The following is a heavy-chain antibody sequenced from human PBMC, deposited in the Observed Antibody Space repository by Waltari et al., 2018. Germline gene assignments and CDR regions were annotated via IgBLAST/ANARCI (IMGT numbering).Heavy chain of an antibody. CDR1: GFTFTGHF. J-gene: IGHJ4*02. V-gene: IGHV1-2*02. CDR2: INPNGGDT. D-gene: IGHD2-21*01. Sequence: QVQLVQSGAGVRKPGASVKFTCKASGFTFTGHFMHWGRRAPGQGLEWMGRINPNGGDTTYAEKFQGRVTMTRDASITTAYLELSRLRADDTAGYFCVRGGPIGEVVHPDPDYFDFWGQGSLVTVSS. CDR3: VRGGPIGEVVHPDPDYFDF.